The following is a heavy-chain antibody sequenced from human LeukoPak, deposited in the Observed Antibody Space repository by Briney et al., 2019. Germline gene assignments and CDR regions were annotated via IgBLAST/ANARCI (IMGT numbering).Heavy chain of an antibody. J-gene: IGHJ4*02. D-gene: IGHD3-10*01. V-gene: IGHV1-2*02. CDR1: GYTFNALF. CDR2: INPHSGDT. CDR3: AGAYANYGDY. Sequence: ASVKVSCKASGYTFNALFIHWVRQAPGQGLEWLGWINPHSGDTTYAQNFQGRVTMTRDTSISTIYMEVTSLISDDTAIYYCAGAYANYGDYWGQGTVVTVSS.